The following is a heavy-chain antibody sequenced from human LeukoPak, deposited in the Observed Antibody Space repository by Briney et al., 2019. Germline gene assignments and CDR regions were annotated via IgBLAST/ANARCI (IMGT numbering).Heavy chain of an antibody. CDR2: INLNSGGT. CDR1: GYTFTDYY. V-gene: IGHV1-2*02. J-gene: IGHJ4*02. Sequence: GGSVTVSCKASGYTFTDYYMHWVRQAPGQGLEWMGWINLNSGGTNFAQRFQGRVTMTRDTSISTAYMDLSRLISDDTAVYYCARDAGYCTGGTCWYFDLWGQGTLVTVSS. CDR3: ARDAGYCTGGTCWYFDL. D-gene: IGHD2-15*01.